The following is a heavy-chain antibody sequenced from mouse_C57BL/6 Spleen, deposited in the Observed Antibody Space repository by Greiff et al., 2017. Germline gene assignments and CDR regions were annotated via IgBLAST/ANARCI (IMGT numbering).Heavy chain of an antibody. D-gene: IGHD4-1*01. V-gene: IGHV1-80*01. Sequence: VQLQQSGAELVKPGASVKISCKASGYAFSSYWLNWVKQRPGKGLEWIGQIYPGDGDTNYNGKFKGKATLTADKSSSTAYMQLSSLTSEDSAVYFCARRDWDGWYFDVWGTGTTVTVSS. J-gene: IGHJ1*03. CDR1: GYAFSSYW. CDR3: ARRDWDGWYFDV. CDR2: IYPGDGDT.